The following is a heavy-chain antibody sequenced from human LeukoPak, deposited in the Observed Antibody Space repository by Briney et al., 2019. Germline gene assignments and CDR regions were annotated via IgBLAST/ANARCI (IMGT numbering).Heavy chain of an antibody. Sequence: AGSLRLSCAASGFTFSSYAISWVRQAPGKGLEWVSGIGDSGDRTAYADPVKGRFTISRYNYKNKLYLQMDSLRADDTAVYYCARAIAASGAQYLQHWGQGTLVSASS. CDR3: ARAIAASGAQYLQH. CDR1: GFTFSSYA. J-gene: IGHJ1*01. V-gene: IGHV3-23*01. D-gene: IGHD6-13*01. CDR2: IGDSGDRT.